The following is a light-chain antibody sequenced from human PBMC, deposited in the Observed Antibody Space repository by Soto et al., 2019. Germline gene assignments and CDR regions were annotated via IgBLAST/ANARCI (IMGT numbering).Light chain of an antibody. Sequence: ETVMTQSPATLSVYLGERASLSCRASQTINSNLAWYQQRPGQAPRLLIYGASTRASGIPARFSGSGSGTEFTLTISNIQSEDFAVYYCQQYNDWPPLTFGEGTKVDIK. CDR1: QTINSN. CDR3: QQYNDWPPLT. V-gene: IGKV3-15*01. J-gene: IGKJ4*01. CDR2: GAS.